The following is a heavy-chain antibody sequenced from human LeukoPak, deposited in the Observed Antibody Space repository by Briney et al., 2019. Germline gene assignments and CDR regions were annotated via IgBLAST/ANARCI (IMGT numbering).Heavy chain of an antibody. J-gene: IGHJ6*02. CDR1: GFTFDDYA. Sequence: GRSLRLSCAASGFTFDDYAMHWVRQAPGKGLEWVSGISWNSGSIGYADSVKGRFTIPRDNAKNSLYLQMNSLRAEDTALYYCAKADYGDYPRYYYYGMDVWGQGTTVTVSS. V-gene: IGHV3-9*01. CDR3: AKADYGDYPRYYYYGMDV. D-gene: IGHD4-17*01. CDR2: ISWNSGSI.